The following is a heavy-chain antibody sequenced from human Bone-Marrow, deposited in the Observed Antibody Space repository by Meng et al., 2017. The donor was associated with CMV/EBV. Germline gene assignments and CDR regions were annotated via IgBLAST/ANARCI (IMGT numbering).Heavy chain of an antibody. CDR1: GYTFTSYD. Sequence: ASVKVSCKASGYTFTSYDINWVRQATGQGLEWMGWMNPNSGNTGYAQKFQGRVTMTRNTSISTAYMELSSLRSEDTAVYYCARGYCSSTSCYWGYYYYYGMDAWGQGTTVTVAS. CDR2: MNPNSGNT. J-gene: IGHJ6*02. V-gene: IGHV1-8*01. D-gene: IGHD2-2*01. CDR3: ARGYCSSTSCYWGYYYYYGMDA.